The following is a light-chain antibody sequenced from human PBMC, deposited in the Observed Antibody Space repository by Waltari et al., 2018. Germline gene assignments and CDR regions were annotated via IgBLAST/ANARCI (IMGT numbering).Light chain of an antibody. V-gene: IGLV2-8*01. Sequence: QSALTQPPSASESPGQSVTISCPGTSSHVGDSDFVSWYQHHPGKAPKIMIYEVSKRPSGVPDRFSGSKSGSTASLTVSGLQAEDEATYYCSSYAGSNTWVFGGGTKLTVL. CDR1: SSHVGDSDF. CDR3: SSYAGSNTWV. CDR2: EVS. J-gene: IGLJ3*02.